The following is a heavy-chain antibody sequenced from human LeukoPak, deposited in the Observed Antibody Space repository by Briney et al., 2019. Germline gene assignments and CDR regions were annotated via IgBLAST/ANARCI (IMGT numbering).Heavy chain of an antibody. CDR3: AKDRWELLKRGTYFDY. Sequence: PGGSLRLSCAASGFTFSSYGMHWVRQAPGKGLEWVAVISYDGSNKYYADSVKGRFTISRDNSKNTLYPQMNSLRAEDTAVYYCAKDRWELLKRGTYFDYWGQGTLVTVSS. J-gene: IGHJ4*02. D-gene: IGHD1-26*01. CDR1: GFTFSSYG. V-gene: IGHV3-30*18. CDR2: ISYDGSNK.